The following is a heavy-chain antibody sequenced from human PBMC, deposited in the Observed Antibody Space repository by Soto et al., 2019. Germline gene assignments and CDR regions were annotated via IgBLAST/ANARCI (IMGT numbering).Heavy chain of an antibody. CDR1: GFTFSNYW. CDR3: ARGGLRHALDV. CDR2: VNNDGTDR. Sequence: EVQLAESGGGLVQPGGSLRLSCAASGFTFSNYWLYCVRQAPGKGLVWVSRVNNDGTDRSHADSVEGRFTISRDNAENTLYLQMNSLRAEDTAVYDCARGGLRHALDVWGQGSTFTVCS. D-gene: IGHD6-25*01. V-gene: IGHV3-74*01. J-gene: IGHJ6*02.